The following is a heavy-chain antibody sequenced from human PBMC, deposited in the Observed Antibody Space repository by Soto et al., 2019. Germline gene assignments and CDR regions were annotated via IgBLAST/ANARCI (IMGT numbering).Heavy chain of an antibody. CDR3: AYRPWSGGSCYWFYFYGMDV. D-gene: IGHD2-15*01. CDR2: IYWDDDK. J-gene: IGHJ6*02. V-gene: IGHV2-5*02. Sequence: QITLKESGPTLVKPTQTLTLTCTFSGFSLSTSGVGVAWIRQPPGTVLELLALIYWDDDKRYRPSLESRLTITKDTSKNHVVLTMTNMVSVDTATYYCAYRPWSGGSCYWFYFYGMDVWGQGTTVTVSS. CDR1: GFSLSTSGVG.